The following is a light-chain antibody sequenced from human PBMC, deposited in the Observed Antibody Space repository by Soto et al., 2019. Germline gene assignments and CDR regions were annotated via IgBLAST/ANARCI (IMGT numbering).Light chain of an antibody. CDR3: LQDYNYPPT. Sequence: AIQMAQPASSLSASVGDRVTITCRASQGIGNDVGWFQQKPGKAPKLLIYAAATLQSGVPSRFSGSRSGTDFTLTISSLQPEDFATNYCLQDYNYPPTFGGGTKVEIK. J-gene: IGKJ4*01. CDR1: QGIGND. V-gene: IGKV1-6*02. CDR2: AAA.